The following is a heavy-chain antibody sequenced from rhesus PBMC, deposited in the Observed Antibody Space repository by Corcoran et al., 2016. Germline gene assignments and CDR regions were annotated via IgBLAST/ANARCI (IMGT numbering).Heavy chain of an antibody. CDR1: GYSISSGYG. CDR2: SSYSGST. D-gene: IGHD1-44*02. CDR3: AREGSYPDY. Sequence: QLQLQESGPGLVKPSETLSLTCAVSGYSISSGYGWSWIRQPPGKGLEWIGYSSYSGSTSYSPSLKSRVTISRDTSKNQFSLKLSSVTAADTGVYYCAREGSYPDYWGQGVLVTVSS. J-gene: IGHJ4*01. V-gene: IGHV4-122*02.